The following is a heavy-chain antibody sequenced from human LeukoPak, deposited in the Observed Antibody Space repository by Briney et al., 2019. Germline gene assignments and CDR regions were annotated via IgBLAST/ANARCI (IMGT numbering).Heavy chain of an antibody. CDR2: ISSSGSTI. D-gene: IGHD2-21*02. CDR1: GFTFSDYY. Sequence: PGGSLRLSCAASGFTFSDYYMSWIRQAPGKGLEWVSYISSSGSTIYYADSVKGRFTISRDNAKNSLYLQMNSLRAEDTAVYYFAACDDAAGYYYYMDVWGKGTTVTVSS. CDR3: AACDDAAGYYYYMDV. J-gene: IGHJ6*03. V-gene: IGHV3-11*04.